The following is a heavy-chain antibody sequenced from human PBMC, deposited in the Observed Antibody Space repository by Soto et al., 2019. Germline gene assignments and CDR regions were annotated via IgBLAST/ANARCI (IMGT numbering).Heavy chain of an antibody. CDR2: IVVDSGNT. V-gene: IGHV1-58*02. J-gene: IGHJ4*02. CDR1: GFTFTSSA. Sequence: GASVKVSCKASGFTFTSSAMQWVRQARGQRLEWIGWIVVDSGNTNYAQKFQERVTITTDTSTSTAYMELRSLRSDDTAVYYCARAWGSGWYYFDYWGQGTLVTVSS. CDR3: ARAWGSGWYYFDY. D-gene: IGHD6-19*01.